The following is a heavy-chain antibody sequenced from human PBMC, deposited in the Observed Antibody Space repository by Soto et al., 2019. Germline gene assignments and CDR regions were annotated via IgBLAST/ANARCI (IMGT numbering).Heavy chain of an antibody. V-gene: IGHV1-69*01. J-gene: IGHJ4*02. Sequence: QVQLVQSGAEGKKPGSSVKVSCKASGGTFSNYAINWVRQAPGQGLEWMGGIIPLFGTANYAQKFQGRVTITADESTSTAYLDLSSLRSEDTAVYYCARPVEMATISRSYLFYWGQGTLVTVSS. CDR2: IIPLFGTA. CDR3: ARPVEMATISRSYLFY. CDR1: GGTFSNYA. D-gene: IGHD5-12*01.